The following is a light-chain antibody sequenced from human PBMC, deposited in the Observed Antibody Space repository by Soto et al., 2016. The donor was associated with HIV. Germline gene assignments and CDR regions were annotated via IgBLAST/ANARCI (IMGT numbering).Light chain of an antibody. J-gene: IGKJ4*01. CDR2: KAS. CDR1: QSINKW. Sequence: DIRMTQSPSTLSASLGDRVTITCRASQSINKWLAWYQQKPGKAPNLLIYKASTSQSGVPSTFSGSGSGTEFTLTITDLQPEDFATYYCQQSNNFPLTFGGGTRVDI. CDR3: QQSNNFPLT. V-gene: IGKV1-5*03.